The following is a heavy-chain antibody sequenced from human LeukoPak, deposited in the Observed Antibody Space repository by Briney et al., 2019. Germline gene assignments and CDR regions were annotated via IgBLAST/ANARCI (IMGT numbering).Heavy chain of an antibody. CDR3: ARDYYCSGGSCLYFDY. CDR1: GFTFSSYG. Sequence: GGSLTLSCAASGFTFSSYGMHWVRQAPGKGLEWVAVMYYDGISKYYADSVKGRFTISRDNSNNTLYLQMNSLRVEDTGVYYCARDYYCSGGSCLYFDYWGQGTLVTVSS. D-gene: IGHD2-15*01. J-gene: IGHJ4*02. CDR2: MYYDGISK. V-gene: IGHV3-33*01.